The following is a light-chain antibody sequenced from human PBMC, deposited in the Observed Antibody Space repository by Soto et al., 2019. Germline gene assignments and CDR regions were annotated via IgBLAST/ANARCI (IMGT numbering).Light chain of an antibody. J-gene: IGLJ2*01. CDR3: ASWDDSLTGLV. CDR1: SSNIGSNS. CDR2: NND. V-gene: IGLV1-47*02. Sequence: QSVLTQPPSASGTPGQRVTISCSGSSSNIGSNSVYWYHHLPGTAPKLLIYNNDQRPSGVPDRISGSKSGTSASLAVCGLRSGDEADYYCASWDDSLTGLVFGGGTKLTVL.